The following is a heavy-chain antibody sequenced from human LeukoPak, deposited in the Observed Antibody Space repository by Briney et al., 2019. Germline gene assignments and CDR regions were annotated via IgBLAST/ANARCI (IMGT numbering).Heavy chain of an antibody. D-gene: IGHD4-23*01. CDR2: IYPGDSDT. Sequence: HGEPLKISCKGSGYSFASYWIGWVRQMPGKGLEWMGIIYPGDSDTRYSPSFQGQVTISADKSISTAYLQWSSLKASDTAMYYCARPLYGGNSRVYAFDIWGQGTMVTVSS. CDR3: ARPLYGGNSRVYAFDI. CDR1: GYSFASYW. J-gene: IGHJ3*02. V-gene: IGHV5-51*01.